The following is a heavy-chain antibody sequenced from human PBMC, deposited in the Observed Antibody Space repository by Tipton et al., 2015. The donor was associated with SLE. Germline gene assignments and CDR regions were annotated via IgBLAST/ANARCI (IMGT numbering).Heavy chain of an antibody. CDR2: INPSGST. D-gene: IGHD4-11*01. CDR3: ARGLQSVGAFDI. CDR1: GFTFSSYE. V-gene: IGHV4-34*01. J-gene: IGHJ3*02. Sequence: LRLSCAASGFTFSSYEMNWVRQAPGKGLEWIGEINPSGSTNYNPSLKSRVTISVDTSKNQFSLKLSSVTAADTAVYYCARGLQSVGAFDIWGQGTMVTVSS.